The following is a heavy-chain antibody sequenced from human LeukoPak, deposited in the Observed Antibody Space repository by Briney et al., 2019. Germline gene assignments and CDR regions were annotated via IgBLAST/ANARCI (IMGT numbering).Heavy chain of an antibody. CDR3: VRVTRSPGNYFEY. Sequence: PGGSLRLSCEASGFTFSDYYMIWIRQAPGKGLEWVAYISTTATKIYYADSVKGRFTISRDNAENSVWLQMNSLRAEDTALHYCVRVTRSPGNYFEYWGQGTLVTVSS. J-gene: IGHJ4*02. V-gene: IGHV3-11*01. CDR1: GFTFSDYY. CDR2: ISTTATKI. D-gene: IGHD2-21*02.